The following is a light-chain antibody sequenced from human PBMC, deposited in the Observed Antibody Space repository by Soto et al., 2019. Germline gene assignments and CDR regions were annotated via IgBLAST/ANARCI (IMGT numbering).Light chain of an antibody. CDR1: QSVSSSY. CDR3: QQYGSSPSYT. Sequence: EIVFTQSPGTLSLSPGERATLSCRASQSVSSSYLAWYQQKPGQAPRLLIYGASSRATGIPDRFSGSGSGTDFTLTISRLEPEDFAVYYCQQYGSSPSYTFGQGTKRQMK. CDR2: GAS. V-gene: IGKV3-20*01. J-gene: IGKJ2*01.